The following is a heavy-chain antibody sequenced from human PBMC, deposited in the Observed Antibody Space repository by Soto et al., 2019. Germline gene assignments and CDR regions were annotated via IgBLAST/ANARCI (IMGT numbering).Heavy chain of an antibody. CDR2: IYWDDDE. CDR3: AHRVLRTVFGLVTTTAIYFDF. Sequence: QITLNESGPTVVRPTETLTLTCRFSGFSLTTSGVGVGWIRQSPGKAPEWLALIYWDDDERYSASLKSRLTITKDTSKNQVVLTVSDLDPTDTATYYCAHRVLRTVFGLVTTTAIYFDFWGQETPVAVSS. CDR1: GFSLTTSGVG. D-gene: IGHD3-3*01. J-gene: IGHJ4*02. V-gene: IGHV2-5*02.